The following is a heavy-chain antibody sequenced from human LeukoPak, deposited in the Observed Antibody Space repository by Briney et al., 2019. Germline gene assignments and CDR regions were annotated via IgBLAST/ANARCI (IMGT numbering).Heavy chain of an antibody. CDR1: GFTFSSYA. V-gene: IGHV3-23*01. CDR2: ISGSGGST. J-gene: IGHJ5*02. Sequence: SGGSLRLSCAASGFTFSSYAMSWVRQAPGKGLEWFSAISGSGGSTYYADSVKGRFTISRDNSKNTLYLQMNSLRAEDTAVYYCAKDPYSSSWYNWFDPWGQGTLVTVSS. CDR3: AKDPYSSSWYNWFDP. D-gene: IGHD6-13*01.